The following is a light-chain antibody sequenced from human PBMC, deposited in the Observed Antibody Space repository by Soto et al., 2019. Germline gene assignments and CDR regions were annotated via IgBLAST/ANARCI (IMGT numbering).Light chain of an antibody. CDR3: QQYNAWPET. CDR1: QSVGST. J-gene: IGKJ1*01. Sequence: EIVMTQSPATLSVSPGERATLSCRASQSVGSTLAWYQQKVGQAPRLLIYDASARATGIPARFSGSGSGTEFTLPISSLQSKDFAVYYCQQYNAWPETFGQGTKV. CDR2: DAS. V-gene: IGKV3-15*01.